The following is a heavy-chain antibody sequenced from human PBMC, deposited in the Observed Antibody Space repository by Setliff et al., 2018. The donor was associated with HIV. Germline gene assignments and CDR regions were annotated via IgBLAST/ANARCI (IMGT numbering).Heavy chain of an antibody. J-gene: IGHJ3*02. Sequence: PSETLSLTCSVSGGSISSGYYYWSWIRQHPGKGLEWIGYIYYSGSSYYNPSLKSRATISVDTSKNQFSVKLSSVTAADTAVYYCARVLNPSDAFDIWGQGTMVTVSS. CDR2: IYYSGSS. V-gene: IGHV4-31*03. CDR1: GGSISSGYYY. CDR3: ARVLNPSDAFDI.